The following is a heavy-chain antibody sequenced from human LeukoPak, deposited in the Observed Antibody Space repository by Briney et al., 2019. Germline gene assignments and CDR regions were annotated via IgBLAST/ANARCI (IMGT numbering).Heavy chain of an antibody. CDR3: AKDIGAVAGYAFDI. V-gene: IGHV3-9*01. CDR1: GFTFDDYA. J-gene: IGHJ3*02. Sequence: SLRLSCAASGFTFDDYAMHWVRQAPGKGLEWVSGISWNSGSIGYADSVKGRFTISRDNAKNSLYLQMNSLRAEDTALYYCAKDIGAVAGYAFDIWDQGTMVTVSS. CDR2: ISWNSGSI. D-gene: IGHD6-19*01.